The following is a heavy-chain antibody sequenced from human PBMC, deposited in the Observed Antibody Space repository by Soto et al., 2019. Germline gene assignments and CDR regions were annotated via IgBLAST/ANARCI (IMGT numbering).Heavy chain of an antibody. V-gene: IGHV3-23*01. J-gene: IGHJ4*02. CDR2: VSASGLNT. Sequence: EVQLLESGGKLVQPGGSLTLSCAASGFTFSTYAMAWVRQAPGKGLEWVSGVSASGLNTDYADPVKGRFYISRDNSKNKVSLQMNSLRVEDTAVYYSAKDRPRRTSGYCFDYWGQGTRVTVSS. CDR1: GFTFSTYA. CDR3: AKDRPRRTSGYCFDY. D-gene: IGHD1-1*01.